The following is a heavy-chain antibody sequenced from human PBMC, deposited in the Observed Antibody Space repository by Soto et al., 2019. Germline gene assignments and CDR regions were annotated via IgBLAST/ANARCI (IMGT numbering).Heavy chain of an antibody. D-gene: IGHD3-22*01. CDR3: ARGRYFESSGHVAAPDI. Sequence: VQLAESGGGLVQPGRSLSLSCAGAEFNFDNYAMQWVRQAPGKGLEWVSGISWDSGNMGYPDSVKGRFTISRDNAKKSLYLLMTRLRVEDTALYYCARGRYFESSGHVAAPDIWGQGTMVSVSS. V-gene: IGHV3-9*01. J-gene: IGHJ3*02. CDR2: ISWDSGNM. CDR1: EFNFDNYA.